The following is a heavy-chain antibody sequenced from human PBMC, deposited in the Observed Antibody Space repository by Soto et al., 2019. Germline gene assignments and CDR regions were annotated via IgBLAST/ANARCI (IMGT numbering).Heavy chain of an antibody. Sequence: EVQLVESGGGLVKPGGSLRLSCAASGFTFSSYSMNWVRQAPGKGLEWVSSISSSSRYMFYADSVKGRFTISRDNAKNSLYLQMNSLRAEDTAVYYCARGPLSGYDDFDYWGQGTLVTDS. CDR3: ARGPLSGYDDFDY. CDR1: GFTFSSYS. J-gene: IGHJ4*02. CDR2: ISSSSRYM. D-gene: IGHD5-12*01. V-gene: IGHV3-21*01.